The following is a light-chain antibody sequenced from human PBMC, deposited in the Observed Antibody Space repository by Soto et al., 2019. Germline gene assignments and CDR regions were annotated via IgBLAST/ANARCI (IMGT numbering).Light chain of an antibody. CDR1: QTVSSN. Sequence: EIVMTQSPATLSVSPGERATLSCRASQTVSSNLAWYQQKPGQAPRLLIHGASTRSTGVQARLSGSGSGTELTLPIASLQSEDFAGYYCQQYHNWPPQYTFGQGAKLQIK. CDR3: QQYHNWPPQYT. J-gene: IGKJ2*01. V-gene: IGKV3-15*01. CDR2: GAS.